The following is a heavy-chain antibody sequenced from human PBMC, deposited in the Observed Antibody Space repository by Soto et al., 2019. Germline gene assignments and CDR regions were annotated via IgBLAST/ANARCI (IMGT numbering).Heavy chain of an antibody. CDR2: IYYSGST. V-gene: IGHV4-39*01. CDR1: GGSISSSSYY. Sequence: SETLSLTCTVSGGSISSSSYYWGWIRQPPGKGLEWIGSIYYSGSTYYNPSLKSRVTISVDTSKNQFSLQLNSVTPEDTAVYYCARGVADYYYGMDVWGQGTTVTVSS. CDR3: ARGVADYYYGMDV. D-gene: IGHD6-19*01. J-gene: IGHJ6*02.